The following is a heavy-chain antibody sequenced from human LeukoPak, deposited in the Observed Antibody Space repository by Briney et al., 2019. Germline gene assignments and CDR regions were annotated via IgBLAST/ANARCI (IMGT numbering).Heavy chain of an antibody. Sequence: SETLSLTCAVYGGSFSGYYWSWIRQPPGKRLEWIGEINHSGSTNYNPSLKSRVTISVDTSKNQFSLKLSSVTAADTAVYYCARGRSYSSSWYPYQHWGQGTLVTVSS. CDR3: ARGRSYSSSWYPYQH. J-gene: IGHJ1*01. D-gene: IGHD6-13*01. CDR2: INHSGST. V-gene: IGHV4-34*01. CDR1: GGSFSGYY.